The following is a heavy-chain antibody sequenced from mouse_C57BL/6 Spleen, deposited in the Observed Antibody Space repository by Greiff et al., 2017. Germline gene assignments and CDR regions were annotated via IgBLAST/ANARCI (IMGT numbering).Heavy chain of an antibody. CDR2: ISSGGDYI. J-gene: IGHJ1*03. V-gene: IGHV5-9-1*02. Sequence: EVQRVESGEGLVKPGGSLKLSCAASGFTFSSYAMSWVRQTPEKRLEWVAYISSGGDYIYYADTVQGRFTISRDNARNTLYLQMSSLKSEDTAMYYCTRRIYYGSSYWYFDVWGTGTTVTVSS. D-gene: IGHD1-1*01. CDR1: GFTFSSYA. CDR3: TRRIYYGSSYWYFDV.